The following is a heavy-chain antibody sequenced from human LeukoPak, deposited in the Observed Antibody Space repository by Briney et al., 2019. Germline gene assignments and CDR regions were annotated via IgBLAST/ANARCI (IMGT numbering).Heavy chain of an antibody. Sequence: GESLKISCKGSGYSFTSYWIGWVRQMPGKGLEWMGIIYPGGSDTRHSPSFQGQVTISADKSISTAYLQWSSLKASDTAMYYCARHPEPHYYDSSGYYYDYWGQGTLVTVSS. V-gene: IGHV5-51*01. CDR3: ARHPEPHYYDSSGYYYDY. CDR2: IYPGGSDT. CDR1: GYSFTSYW. J-gene: IGHJ4*02. D-gene: IGHD3-22*01.